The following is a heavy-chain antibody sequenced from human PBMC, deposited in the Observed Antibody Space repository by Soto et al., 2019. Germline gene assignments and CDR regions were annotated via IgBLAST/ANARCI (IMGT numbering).Heavy chain of an antibody. CDR1: GGSISSSSYY. CDR3: GSTRGSSTSCGGAFDI. Sequence: QLQLQESGPGLVKPSETLSLTCTVSGGSISSSSYYWGWIRQPPGKGLEWIGSIYYSGSTYYNPSLKSRVTIAVDTSKNQFSLKLSSVTAADTAGYYCGSTRGSSTSCGGAFDIWGQGTMVTVSS. CDR2: IYYSGST. V-gene: IGHV4-39*01. D-gene: IGHD2-2*01. J-gene: IGHJ3*02.